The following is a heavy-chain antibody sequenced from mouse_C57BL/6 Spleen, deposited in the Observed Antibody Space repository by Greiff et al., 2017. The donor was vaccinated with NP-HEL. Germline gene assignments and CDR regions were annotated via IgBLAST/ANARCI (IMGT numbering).Heavy chain of an antibody. V-gene: IGHV1-55*01. J-gene: IGHJ2*01. CDR3: ARETFYYGSSPDY. CDR1: GYTFTSYW. D-gene: IGHD1-1*01. Sequence: QVQLKESGAELVKPGASVKMSCKASGYTFTSYWITWVKQRPGQGLEWIGDIYPGSGSTNYNEKFKSKATLTVDTSSSTAYMQLSSLTSEDSAVYYCARETFYYGSSPDYWGQGTTLTVSS. CDR2: IYPGSGST.